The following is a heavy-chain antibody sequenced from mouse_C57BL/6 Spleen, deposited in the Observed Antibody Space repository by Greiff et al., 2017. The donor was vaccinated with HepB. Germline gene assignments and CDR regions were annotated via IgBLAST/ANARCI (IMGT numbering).Heavy chain of an antibody. Sequence: EVQLVESGGDLVKPGGSLKLSCAASGFTFSSYGMSWVRQTPDKRLEWVATISSGGGYTYYPDSVKGRFTISRDNAKNTLYLQMSSLKSEDTAMYYCARFTVVAPWAMDYWGQGTSVTVSS. J-gene: IGHJ4*01. D-gene: IGHD1-1*01. CDR3: ARFTVVAPWAMDY. V-gene: IGHV5-6*01. CDR2: ISSGGGYT. CDR1: GFTFSSYG.